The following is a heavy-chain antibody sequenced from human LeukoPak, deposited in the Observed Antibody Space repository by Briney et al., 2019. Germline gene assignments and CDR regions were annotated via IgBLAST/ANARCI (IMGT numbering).Heavy chain of an antibody. Sequence: SETLSLTRTVSGGSISSSSYYWGWIRQPPGTGLEWIGSIYYSGSTYYNPSLKSRVTISVDTSKNQFSLKLSSVTAADTAVYYCARVRQWRLDYWGQGTLVTVSS. CDR3: ARVRQWRLDY. D-gene: IGHD6-19*01. CDR1: GGSISSSSYY. V-gene: IGHV4-39*07. CDR2: IYYSGST. J-gene: IGHJ4*02.